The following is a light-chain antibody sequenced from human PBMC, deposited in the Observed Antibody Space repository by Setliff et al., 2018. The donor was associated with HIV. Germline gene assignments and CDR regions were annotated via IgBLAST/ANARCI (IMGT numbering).Light chain of an antibody. J-gene: IGLJ1*01. Sequence: QSALTQPASVSGSPGQSITISCTGTSSDVGGYDYVSWYQHHPGKAPKLMIYVVTNRPSGISARFSGSTSGNTASLTISGLQAEDESDYYCVSYTKSATYVFGSGTKVTVL. V-gene: IGLV2-14*01. CDR2: VVT. CDR1: SSDVGGYDY. CDR3: VSYTKSATYV.